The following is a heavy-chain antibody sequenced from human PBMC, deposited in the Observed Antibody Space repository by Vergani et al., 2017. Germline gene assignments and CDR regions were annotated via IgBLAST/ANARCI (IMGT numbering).Heavy chain of an antibody. D-gene: IGHD1-7*01. Sequence: DVHLAESGGGFFQPGGSLRLSCSASGFSFNSYWMHWVRQVPGKGLLWVSRIKSDGSITAYADSVKGRFTIYKDNTVDMLSLQMNSLRPDDTAVYYCVRGGRQVHWDFWSRLDPWGQGTRVIVSS. CDR2: IKSDGSIT. J-gene: IGHJ5*02. V-gene: IGHV3-74*03. CDR1: GFSFNSYW. CDR3: VRGGRQVHWDFWSRLDP.